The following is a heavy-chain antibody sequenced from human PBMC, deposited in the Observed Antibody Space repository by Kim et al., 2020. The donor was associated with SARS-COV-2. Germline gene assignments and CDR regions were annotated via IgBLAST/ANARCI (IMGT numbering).Heavy chain of an antibody. D-gene: IGHD6-13*01. Sequence: GGSLRLSCAASGFTFSSYSMNWVRQAPGKGLEWVSSISSSSSYIYYADSVKGRFTISRDNAKNSLYLQMNSLRAEDTAVYYCARDQQLVDGGDFYYYYGMDVWGQGTTVTVSS. J-gene: IGHJ6*02. CDR2: ISSSSSYI. CDR1: GFTFSSYS. V-gene: IGHV3-21*01. CDR3: ARDQQLVDGGDFYYYYGMDV.